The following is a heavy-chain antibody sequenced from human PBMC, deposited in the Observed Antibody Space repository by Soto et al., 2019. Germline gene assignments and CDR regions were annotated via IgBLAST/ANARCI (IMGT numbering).Heavy chain of an antibody. CDR3: AKGGDLAVLPPAGP. Sequence: GSLRLSCVASGFTFDSYAMNWVRRAPGKGLEWVSVCSGSGDTTYYADSVKGRFTISRDNSKNTLYLQMNSLRAADTAVYYCAKGGDLAVLPPAGPWGQGTLVTVSS. CDR2: CSGSGDTT. D-gene: IGHD2-2*01. CDR1: GFTFDSYA. V-gene: IGHV3-23*01. J-gene: IGHJ5*02.